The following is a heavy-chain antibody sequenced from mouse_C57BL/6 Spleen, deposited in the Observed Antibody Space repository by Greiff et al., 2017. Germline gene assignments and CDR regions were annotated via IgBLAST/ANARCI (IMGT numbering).Heavy chain of an antibody. V-gene: IGHV1-4*01. CDR1: GYTFTSYT. J-gene: IGHJ2*01. CDR3: ARDDNFDY. Sequence: VKLQQSGAELARPGASVKMSCKASGYTFTSYTMHWVKQRPGQGLEWIGYINPSSGYTKYNQKFKDKATLTADKSSSTAYMQLSSLTSEDSAVYYCARDDNFDYWGQGTTLTVSS. CDR2: INPSSGYT. D-gene: IGHD2-12*01.